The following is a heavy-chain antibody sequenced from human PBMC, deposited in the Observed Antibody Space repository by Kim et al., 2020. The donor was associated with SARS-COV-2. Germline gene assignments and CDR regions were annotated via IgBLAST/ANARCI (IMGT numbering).Heavy chain of an antibody. V-gene: IGHV1-2*02. CDR3: ARDRIAALGYYGMDV. Sequence: QKFQGRVTMTRDTSISTAYMEMSRLRSDDTAVYYCARDRIAALGYYGMDVWGQGTTVTVSS. J-gene: IGHJ6*02. D-gene: IGHD6-6*01.